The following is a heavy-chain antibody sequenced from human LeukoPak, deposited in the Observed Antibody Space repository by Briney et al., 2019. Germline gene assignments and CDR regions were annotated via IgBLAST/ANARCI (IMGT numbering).Heavy chain of an antibody. Sequence: GGSLRLSCAASGFTFSSYSMNWVRQAPGKGLEWVSSISSSCSYIYYADSVKGRFTISRDNAKNSLYLQMNSLSAEDTAVYYCAKERGRWLQFGFESDAFDIWGQGTMVTVSS. CDR3: AKERGRWLQFGFESDAFDI. V-gene: IGHV3-21*01. J-gene: IGHJ3*02. CDR2: ISSSCSYI. D-gene: IGHD5-24*01. CDR1: GFTFSSYS.